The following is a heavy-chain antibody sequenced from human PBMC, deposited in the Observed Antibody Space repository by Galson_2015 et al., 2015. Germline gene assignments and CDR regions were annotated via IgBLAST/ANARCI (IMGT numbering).Heavy chain of an antibody. Sequence: SLRLSCAASGFTFSNYAMSWVRQAPGKGLEWVAAISGNAGSTYFGDSVKGRFTISRDKSKNTVYLQMSSLRSEDTAVYYCARGVRYSYGADYYYGMDVWGQGTTVTVSS. CDR2: ISGNAGST. J-gene: IGHJ6*02. CDR3: ARGVRYSYGADYYYGMDV. D-gene: IGHD5-18*01. V-gene: IGHV3-23*01. CDR1: GFTFSNYA.